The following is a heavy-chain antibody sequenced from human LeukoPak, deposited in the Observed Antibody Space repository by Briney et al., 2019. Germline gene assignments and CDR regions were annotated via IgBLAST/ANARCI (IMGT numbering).Heavy chain of an antibody. Sequence: ASVKVSCKASGYTFTSYGISWVRQAPGQGLEWMGWISAYNGNTNYAQKLQGRVTKTTDTSTSTAYMELRSLRSDDTAVYYCARGSPNSSGYYPKDYWGQGTLVTVSS. CDR1: GYTFTSYG. CDR2: ISAYNGNT. J-gene: IGHJ4*02. V-gene: IGHV1-18*01. CDR3: ARGSPNSSGYYPKDY. D-gene: IGHD3-22*01.